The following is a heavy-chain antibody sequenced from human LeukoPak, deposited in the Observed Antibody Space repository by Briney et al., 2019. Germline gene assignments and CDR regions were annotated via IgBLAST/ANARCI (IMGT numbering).Heavy chain of an antibody. D-gene: IGHD6-19*01. CDR1: GFTFSNYW. V-gene: IGHV3-74*01. J-gene: IGHJ3*02. CDR2: INSDGSST. Sequence: QTGGSLRLSCAASGFTFSNYWTHWVRQAPGKGLVWVSRINSDGSSTSYADSVKGRFTISRDNAKNTLYLQMNSLRAEDTAVYYCARDLPITVVSDAFDIWGQGTLVTVSS. CDR3: ARDLPITVVSDAFDI.